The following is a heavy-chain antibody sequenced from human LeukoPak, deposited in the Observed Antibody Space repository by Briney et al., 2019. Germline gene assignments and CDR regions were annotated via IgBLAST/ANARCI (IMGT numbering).Heavy chain of an antibody. CDR1: GFTFSSNY. Sequence: GGSLRLSCAASGFTFSSNYMSWVRQAPGKGLEGVSVIYSGGSTYYADSVKGRFTISRDNSKNTLYLQMNSLRAEDTAVYYCARGQYSSGWYSEYFDYWGQGTLVTVSS. J-gene: IGHJ4*02. CDR2: IYSGGST. D-gene: IGHD6-19*01. V-gene: IGHV3-66*01. CDR3: ARGQYSSGWYSEYFDY.